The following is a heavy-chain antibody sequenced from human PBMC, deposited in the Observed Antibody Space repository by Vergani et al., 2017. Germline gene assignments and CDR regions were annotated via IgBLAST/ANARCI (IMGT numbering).Heavy chain of an antibody. CDR1: GFTFSSYA. D-gene: IGHD2-21*02. Sequence: EVQLLESGGGLVQPGGSLRLSCAASGFTFSSYAMSWVRQAPGKWLEWVSSINGRGGRTYYADSVKGRFTISRDNSKNSLYLQMNSLRAEDTAVYYCARDVTAWGQGTLVTVSS. CDR2: INGRGGRT. J-gene: IGHJ5*02. CDR3: ARDVTA. V-gene: IGHV3-23*01.